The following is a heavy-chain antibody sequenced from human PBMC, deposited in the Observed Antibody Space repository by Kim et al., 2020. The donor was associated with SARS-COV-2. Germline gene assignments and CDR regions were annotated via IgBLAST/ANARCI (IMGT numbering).Heavy chain of an antibody. CDR2: ST. D-gene: IGHD3-16*01. CDR3: ARDRGGDAFDI. V-gene: IGHV3-53*04. J-gene: IGHJ3*02. Sequence: STYYAKAVKSGFTITRHNSKYTLYLKMNSLGAEDTAMYYCARDRGGDAFDIWGQGTMVTVSS.